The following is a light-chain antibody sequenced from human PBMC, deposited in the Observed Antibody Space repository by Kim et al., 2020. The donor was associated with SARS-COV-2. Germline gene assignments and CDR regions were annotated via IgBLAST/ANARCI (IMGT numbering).Light chain of an antibody. CDR1: QSVSSTC. CDR2: GAS. V-gene: IGKV3-20*01. CDR3: QQYGSSPYT. Sequence: EIVLTQSPGTLSLSPGERATLSCRASQSVSSTCLAWYQQKAGQAPRLLIYGASSRATGIPDRFSGSGSGTDFTLTISRLEPEDFAMYYCQQYGSSPYTFGQGTKLEI. J-gene: IGKJ2*01.